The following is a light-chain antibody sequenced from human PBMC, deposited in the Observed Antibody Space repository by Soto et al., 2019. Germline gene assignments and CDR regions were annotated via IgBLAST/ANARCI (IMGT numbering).Light chain of an antibody. CDR1: SSDVGGYNY. CDR3: SSYTSSSTHGVV. J-gene: IGLJ2*01. CDR2: DVS. V-gene: IGLV2-14*01. Sequence: QSALTQPASVSGSPGQSITISCTGTSSDVGGYNYVSWYQQHPGKAPKLMIYDVSNRPSGASNRCSGSKSGNTASLTISGLQAEDEADYYCSSYTSSSTHGVVFGGGTKLTVL.